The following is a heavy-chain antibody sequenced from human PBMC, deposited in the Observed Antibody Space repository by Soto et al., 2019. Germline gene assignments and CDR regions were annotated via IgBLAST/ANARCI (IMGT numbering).Heavy chain of an antibody. CDR1: GFTFSSYS. CDR2: ISSSSSYI. V-gene: IGHV3-21*01. Sequence: GGSLRLSCAASGFTFSSYSMNWVRQAPGKGLEWVSSISSSSSYIYYADSVKGRFTISRDNAKNSLYLQMNSLRAEDTVVYYCARDSIVVVPAAITGGYYYYGMDVWGQGTTVTVSS. CDR3: ARDSIVVVPAAITGGYYYYGMDV. J-gene: IGHJ6*02. D-gene: IGHD2-2*01.